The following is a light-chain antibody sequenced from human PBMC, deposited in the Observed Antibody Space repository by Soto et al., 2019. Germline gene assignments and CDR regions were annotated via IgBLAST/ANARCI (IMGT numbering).Light chain of an antibody. CDR2: DAS. V-gene: IGKV1-5*01. Sequence: DIQMTQSPSTLSASVGDRVTITCLAIQSISSWLAWYQQKPGKAPKLLIYDASSLESGVPLRFSGSGSGTEFTLTISSLQPDDFATYYCQQYNSYPYTFGQGTKLEIK. CDR3: QQYNSYPYT. J-gene: IGKJ2*01. CDR1: QSISSW.